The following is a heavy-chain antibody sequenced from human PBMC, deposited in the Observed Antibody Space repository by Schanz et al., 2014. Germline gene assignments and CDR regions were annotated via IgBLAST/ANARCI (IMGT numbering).Heavy chain of an antibody. CDR2: TNGDGTNA. D-gene: IGHD3-22*01. CDR1: GFTLSSYW. V-gene: IGHV3-74*01. J-gene: IGHJ4*02. CDR3: AKDPSHGDYDYYFDY. Sequence: EVQLVESGGGAVRPGGSLRLSCAASGFTLSSYWMHWVRQVPGKGLEWVSCTNGDGTNAKYADSVKGRFTISRDNAKKTLSLQMISLRAEDTAVYYCAKDPSHGDYDYYFDYWGQGALVTVSS.